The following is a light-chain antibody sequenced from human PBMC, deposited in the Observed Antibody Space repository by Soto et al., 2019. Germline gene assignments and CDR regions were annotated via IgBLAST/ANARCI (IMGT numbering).Light chain of an antibody. Sequence: QSALTQPPSVSGSPGQSVTISCTGTSSDVGSYNRVSWYQQAPGTAPKVMIYEVNKRPSGVPDRFSGSKSGNTASLTISGLQAEDEADYYCSSYTTSSPYVFGTGTKLTVL. CDR3: SSYTTSSPYV. CDR2: EVN. V-gene: IGLV2-18*02. J-gene: IGLJ1*01. CDR1: SSDVGSYNR.